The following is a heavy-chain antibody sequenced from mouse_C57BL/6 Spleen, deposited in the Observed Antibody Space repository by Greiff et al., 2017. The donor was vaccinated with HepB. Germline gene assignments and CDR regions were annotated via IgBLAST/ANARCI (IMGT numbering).Heavy chain of an antibody. CDR2: IDPSDSYT. V-gene: IGHV1-59*01. Sequence: QVQLQQSGAELVRPGTSVKLSCKASGYTFTSYWMHWVKQRPGQGLEWIGVIDPSDSYTNYNQKFKGKATLTVDTSSSTAYMQLSSLTSEDSAVYYCARNGEKGPYAMDYWGQGTSVTVSS. CDR3: ARNGEKGPYAMDY. J-gene: IGHJ4*01. CDR1: GYTFTSYW.